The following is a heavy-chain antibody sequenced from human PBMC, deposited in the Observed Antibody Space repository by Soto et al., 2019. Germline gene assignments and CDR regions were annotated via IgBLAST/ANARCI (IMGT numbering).Heavy chain of an antibody. J-gene: IGHJ4*02. V-gene: IGHV4-59*01. CDR1: GDSISDYY. CDR2: LYYGGST. CDR3: ARDNCGLFDY. Sequence: QVQLQESGPGLVKPSETLSLTCTLSGDSISDYYWSWIRQPPGRGLEWIGYLYYGGSTKYNPSLKSRVTVSGDRSKNHFSLKLHAVTAAATAVYYCARDNCGLFDYWGQGTLVTVSS. D-gene: IGHD2-21*01.